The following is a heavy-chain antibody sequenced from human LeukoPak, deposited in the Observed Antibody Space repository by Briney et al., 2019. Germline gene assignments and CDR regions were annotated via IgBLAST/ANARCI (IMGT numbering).Heavy chain of an antibody. CDR3: AKLYDYGDQRYWYFDL. J-gene: IGHJ2*01. CDR2: IYSGGST. Sequence: GGSLRLSCAASGFTVSSNYMSWVRQAPGKGLEWVSVIYSGGSTYYADSVKGRFTISRDNSKNTLYLQMNSLRAEDTAVYYCAKLYDYGDQRYWYFDLWGRGTLVTVSS. CDR1: GFTVSSNY. D-gene: IGHD4/OR15-4a*01. V-gene: IGHV3-53*01.